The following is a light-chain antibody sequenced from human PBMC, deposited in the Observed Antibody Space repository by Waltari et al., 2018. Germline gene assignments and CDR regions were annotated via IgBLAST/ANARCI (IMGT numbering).Light chain of an antibody. CDR3: QQYHNLPAT. CDR2: DAA. J-gene: IGKJ4*01. V-gene: IGKV1-33*01. Sequence: DIQMTQSPSSLSASVGDRVTITCQASQDISNSLNWYQQKPGKAPKVLIYDAANLESGVPSRFSGSGFGTDFTFTISSLQPEDLATYFRQQYHNLPATFGGGTKVESK. CDR1: QDISNS.